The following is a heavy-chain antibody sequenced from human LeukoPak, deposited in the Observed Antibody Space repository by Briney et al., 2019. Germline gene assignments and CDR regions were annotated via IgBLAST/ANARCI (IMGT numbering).Heavy chain of an antibody. D-gene: IGHD5-12*01. Sequence: GGSLRLSCAASGFTFSSYAMHWVRQAPGKGLEWVAVISYDGSNKYYADSVKGRFTISRDNAKNSLYLQMNSLRAEDTAVYYCAREGDSGYDRWGQGTLVTVSS. CDR1: GFTFSSYA. J-gene: IGHJ4*02. CDR2: ISYDGSNK. V-gene: IGHV3-30-3*01. CDR3: AREGDSGYDR.